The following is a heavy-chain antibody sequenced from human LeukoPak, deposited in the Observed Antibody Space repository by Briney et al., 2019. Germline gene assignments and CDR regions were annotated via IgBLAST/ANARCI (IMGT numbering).Heavy chain of an antibody. J-gene: IGHJ4*02. CDR1: GGTFSSYA. CDR3: ARGRPSGSYYYDSSGYSYYFDY. D-gene: IGHD3-22*01. V-gene: IGHV1-69*05. CDR2: IIPIFGTA. Sequence: ASVKVSCKASGGTFSSYAISWVRQAPGQGLEWMGGIIPIFGTANYAQKFQGRVTITTDESTSTAYMELSSLRSEDTAVYYCARGRPSGSYYYDSSGYSYYFDYWGQGTLVTVSS.